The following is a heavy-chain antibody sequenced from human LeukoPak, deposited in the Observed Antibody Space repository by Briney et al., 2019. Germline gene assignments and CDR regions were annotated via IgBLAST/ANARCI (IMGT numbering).Heavy chain of an antibody. V-gene: IGHV4-34*01. CDR1: GGSFSGYY. D-gene: IGHD2-15*01. CDR2: INHSGST. J-gene: IGHJ4*02. CDR3: ARNAPVAATTPFDY. Sequence: SETLSLTCAVYGGSFSGYYWSWIRQPPGKGLEWIGEINHSGSTNYNPSPKSRVTISVDTSKNQFSLKPSSVTAADTAVHYCARNAPVAATTPFDYWGQGTLVTVSS.